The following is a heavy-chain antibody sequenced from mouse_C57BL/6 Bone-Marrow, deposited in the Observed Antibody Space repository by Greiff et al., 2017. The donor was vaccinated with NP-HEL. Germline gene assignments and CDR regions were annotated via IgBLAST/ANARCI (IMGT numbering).Heavy chain of an antibody. D-gene: IGHD1-1*01. CDR3: TRGYGSRPHWYFDV. CDR1: GYTFTSYW. CDR2: IYPGNSDT. Sequence: DVKLQESGTVLARPGASVKMSCKTSGYTFTSYWMHWVKQRPGQGLEWIGAIYPGNSDTSYNQKLKGKAKLTAVTSASTAYMELSSLTNEDSAVYYCTRGYGSRPHWYFDVWGTGTTVTVSS. J-gene: IGHJ1*03. V-gene: IGHV1-5*01.